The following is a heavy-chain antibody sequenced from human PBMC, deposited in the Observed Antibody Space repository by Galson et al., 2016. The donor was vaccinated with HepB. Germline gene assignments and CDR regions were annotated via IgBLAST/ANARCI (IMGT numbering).Heavy chain of an antibody. J-gene: IGHJ4*02. CDR3: AKFQSGHCDY. CDR1: GFSFRSYA. D-gene: IGHD3-3*01. CDR2: ISGPGSDT. V-gene: IGHV3-23*01. Sequence: SLRLSCAASGFSFRSYAMSWVRQAPGKGLEWVSAISGPGSDTYYADSVKGRFTISRDNSKNTLYLQMNSLRVEDTAIYYCAKFQSGHCDYWGQGTLVTVSS.